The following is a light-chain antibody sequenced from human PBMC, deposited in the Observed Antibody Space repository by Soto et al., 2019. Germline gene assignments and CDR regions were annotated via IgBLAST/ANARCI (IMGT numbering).Light chain of an antibody. Sequence: SALTQPPSASGSLGQSVTISCTGTSSDIGTYDYVSWYQQHPGRAPKLIIFEVSKRPLGVPDRFSGSKSGNTASLIVSGLQPDDEGDYYCSSKTSSSSPFVFGTGTKVTVL. CDR1: SSDIGTYDY. CDR2: EVS. J-gene: IGLJ1*01. CDR3: SSKTSSSSPFV. V-gene: IGLV2-8*01.